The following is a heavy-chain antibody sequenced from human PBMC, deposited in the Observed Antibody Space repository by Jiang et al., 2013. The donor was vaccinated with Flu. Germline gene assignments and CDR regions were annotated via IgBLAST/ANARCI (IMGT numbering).Heavy chain of an antibody. CDR1: GYTFTSYA. CDR3: ARDSRGSYRGLVPTP. V-gene: IGHV1-3*01. Sequence: QSGAEVKKPGASVKVSCKASGYTFTSYAMHWVRQAPGQRLEWMGWINAGNGNTKYSQKFQGRVTITRDTSASTAYTELSSLRSEDTAVYYCARDSRGSYRGLVPTPWGQGTLVTVSS. D-gene: IGHD1-26*01. CDR2: INAGNGNT. J-gene: IGHJ5*02.